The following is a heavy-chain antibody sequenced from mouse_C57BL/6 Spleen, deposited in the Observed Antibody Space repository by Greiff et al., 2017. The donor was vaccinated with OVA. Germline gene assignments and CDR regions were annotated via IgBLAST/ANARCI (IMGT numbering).Heavy chain of an antibody. J-gene: IGHJ1*03. CDR2: IDPEDGET. V-gene: IGHV14-2*01. D-gene: IGHD1-1*01. CDR3: ARITTVVDWYFDV. Sequence: EVKVVESGAELVKPGASVKLSCTASGFNIKDYYMHWVKQRTEQGLEWIGRIDPEDGETKYAPKFQGKATITADTSSNTAYLQLSSLTSEDTAVYYGARITTVVDWYFDVWGTGTTVTVSS. CDR1: GFNIKDYY.